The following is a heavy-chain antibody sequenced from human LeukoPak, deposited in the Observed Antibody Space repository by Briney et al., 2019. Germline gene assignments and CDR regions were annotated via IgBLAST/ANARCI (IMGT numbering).Heavy chain of an antibody. J-gene: IGHJ4*02. CDR2: IYYSGST. D-gene: IGHD1-26*01. Sequence: PSEILSLTCTVSGDSISSYYWSWIRQPPGKGLEWIGYIYYSGSTNYNPSLKSRVTISVDTSKNQFSLKLSSVTAADTAVYYCAREVGATTFDYWGQGTLVTVSS. V-gene: IGHV4-59*01. CDR1: GDSISSYY. CDR3: AREVGATTFDY.